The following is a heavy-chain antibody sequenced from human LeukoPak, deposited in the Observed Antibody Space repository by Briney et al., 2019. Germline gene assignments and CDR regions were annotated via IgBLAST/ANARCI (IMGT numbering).Heavy chain of an antibody. J-gene: IGHJ6*02. D-gene: IGHD6-13*01. CDR2: IYSAGST. CDR1: GFNVSGRY. Sequence: GGSLRLSCAASGFNVSGRYMAWVRQPPGKGLEWVSVIYSAGSTYYADSVKGRFTFSRDNSKNTLYLQMNSLRAEDTAVYYCAKGKEEYSSSWLMDVWGQGTAVSVS. V-gene: IGHV3-66*01. CDR3: AKGKEEYSSSWLMDV.